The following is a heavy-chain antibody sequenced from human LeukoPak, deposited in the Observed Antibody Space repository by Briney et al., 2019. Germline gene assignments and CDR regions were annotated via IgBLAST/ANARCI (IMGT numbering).Heavy chain of an antibody. Sequence: GGSLRLSCAASGFTFSSYWMRWVRQAPGEGLEGLVNVKNDGSEEYYVDSVKGRFTISRDNAKNSLFLQMNSLTVEDTAVYYCARAIRGSAVDTGDRWGQGTLVTVSS. J-gene: IGHJ4*02. D-gene: IGHD3-10*01. CDR1: GFTFSSYW. CDR3: ARAIRGSAVDTGDR. CDR2: VKNDGSEE. V-gene: IGHV3-7*01.